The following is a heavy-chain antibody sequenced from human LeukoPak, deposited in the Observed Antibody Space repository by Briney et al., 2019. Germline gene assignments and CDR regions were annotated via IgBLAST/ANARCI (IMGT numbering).Heavy chain of an antibody. V-gene: IGHV3-23*01. CDR2: ISGSGGST. CDR3: AFQNTGHYFPFDY. Sequence: GGSLTLSCAASGFTFNGYVMNWVRQAPGKGLEWVSFISGSGGSTDYADSVKGRFTISRDNSKNTLYLQMNSLRAEDTALYYCAFQNTGHYFPFDYWGQGTLVTVSS. CDR1: GFTFNGYV. D-gene: IGHD3-22*01. J-gene: IGHJ4*02.